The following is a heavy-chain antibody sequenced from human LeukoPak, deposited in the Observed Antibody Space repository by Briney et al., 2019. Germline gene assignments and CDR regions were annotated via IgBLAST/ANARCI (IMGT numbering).Heavy chain of an antibody. V-gene: IGHV3-15*01. CDR2: MKNKVAGGTT. CDR3: ATVYGSGSDN. Sequence: GGSLRLSCAASGFTFSDYDMNWVRQAPGKGLEWVGRMKNKVAGGTTDYAAPVKGRFTISRDDSKNMLYLQMNSLKTEDTGVYYCATVYGSGSDNWGQGTLVTVSS. D-gene: IGHD3-10*01. CDR1: GFTFSDYD. J-gene: IGHJ4*02.